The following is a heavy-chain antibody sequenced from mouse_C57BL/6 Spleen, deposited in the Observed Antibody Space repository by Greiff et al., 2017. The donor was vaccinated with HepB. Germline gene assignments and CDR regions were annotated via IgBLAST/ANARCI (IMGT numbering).Heavy chain of an antibody. CDR3: ARGGDWGYAMDY. CDR1: GYTFTSYW. D-gene: IGHD4-1*01. V-gene: IGHV1-61*01. Sequence: QVQLQQPGAELVRPGSSVKLSCKASGYTFTSYWMDWVKQRPGQGLEWIGNIYPSDSETHYNQKFKDKATLTVDKSSSTAYMQLSSLTSEDSAVYYCARGGDWGYAMDYWGQGTTLTVSS. CDR2: IYPSDSET. J-gene: IGHJ2*01.